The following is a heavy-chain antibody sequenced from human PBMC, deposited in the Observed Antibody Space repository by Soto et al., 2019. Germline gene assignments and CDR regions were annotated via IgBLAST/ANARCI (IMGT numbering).Heavy chain of an antibody. Sequence: ASVKVSCKASGYTFTSYGISWVRQAPGQGLEWMGWISAYNGNTNYAQKLQGRVTMTTDTSTSTAYMELRSLRSDDTAVYYCARTDIVVVPAAERLDYWGQGTLVTVSS. CDR1: GYTFTSYG. CDR3: ARTDIVVVPAAERLDY. CDR2: ISAYNGNT. V-gene: IGHV1-18*01. J-gene: IGHJ4*02. D-gene: IGHD2-2*01.